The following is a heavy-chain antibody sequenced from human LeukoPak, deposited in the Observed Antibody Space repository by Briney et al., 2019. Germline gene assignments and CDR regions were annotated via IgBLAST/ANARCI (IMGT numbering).Heavy chain of an antibody. CDR1: GFSFNMFW. CDR3: ARLTWLVSTAVSRTGVEYVSQTGFEY. Sequence: PGGALRLSCVASGFSFNMFWMGWVRQAPGQGLEGVTNIKQDGSVKFYMDSVRDRFAVSRDNARNSLHLQMNSLRVEDTAVYYCARLTWLVSTAVSRTGVEYVSQTGFEYWGQGTLVTVST. CDR2: IKQDGSVK. J-gene: IGHJ4*02. D-gene: IGHD2-21*02. V-gene: IGHV3-7*03.